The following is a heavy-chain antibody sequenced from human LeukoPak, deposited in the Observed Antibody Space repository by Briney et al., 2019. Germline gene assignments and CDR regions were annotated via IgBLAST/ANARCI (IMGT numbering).Heavy chain of an antibody. CDR2: ISDSGGST. D-gene: IGHD2-15*01. CDR1: GLTFSSYA. Sequence: GGSLRLSCAASGLTFSSYAMSWVRQAPEKGLEYVSAISDSGGSTYYADSVKGRFTISRDNSKNTLYLQMSSLRAEDTAVYFCVRGYSFGPYGMDVWGQGTTVTVSS. J-gene: IGHJ6*02. V-gene: IGHV3-64D*09. CDR3: VRGYSFGPYGMDV.